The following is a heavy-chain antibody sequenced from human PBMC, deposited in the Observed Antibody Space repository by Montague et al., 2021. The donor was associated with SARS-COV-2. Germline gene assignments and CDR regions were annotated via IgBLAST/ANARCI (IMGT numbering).Heavy chain of an antibody. Sequence: VKPTQTLTLTCTLSGFSLITAGVSVAWIRQSPGKPLEWLARIDWDDDKHYTTSLQTRLTISKDTSKDQVVLTMTNMDPADTAMYYCARLAAPGTKDWFDPWGQGVLVTVSS. CDR2: IDWDDDK. V-gene: IGHV2-70*11. J-gene: IGHJ5*02. D-gene: IGHD6-13*01. CDR1: GFSLITAGVS. CDR3: ARLAAPGTKDWFDP.